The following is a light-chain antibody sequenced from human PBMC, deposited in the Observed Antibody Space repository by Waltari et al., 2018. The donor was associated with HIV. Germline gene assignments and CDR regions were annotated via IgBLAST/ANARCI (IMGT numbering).Light chain of an antibody. CDR2: DSN. J-gene: IGLJ2*01. CDR3: VRSYGGDLV. V-gene: IGLV7-46*01. Sequence: VVTQEASLTVSPGGTVPLPCASRAGVVTRGHCPYWFQVRPGQAPKTLIFDSNNRSSWTPARLAGSFHGGKAALTLTGALPEDEGDYYCVRSYGGDLVCGGGTKLTVL. CDR1: AGVVTRGHC.